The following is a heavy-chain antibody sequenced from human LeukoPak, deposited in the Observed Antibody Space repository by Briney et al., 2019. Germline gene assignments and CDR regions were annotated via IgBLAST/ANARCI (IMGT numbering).Heavy chain of an antibody. CDR3: ARDRLSMTTVTTLDY. Sequence: GGSLRLSCAASGFTFSSYGMHWVRQAPGKGLEWVAVIWYDGSNKYYADSVKGRFTISRDNSKNTLYLQMNSLRAEDTAVYYCARDRLSMTTVTTLDYWGQGTLVTVSS. V-gene: IGHV3-33*01. CDR2: IWYDGSNK. D-gene: IGHD4-17*01. J-gene: IGHJ4*02. CDR1: GFTFSSYG.